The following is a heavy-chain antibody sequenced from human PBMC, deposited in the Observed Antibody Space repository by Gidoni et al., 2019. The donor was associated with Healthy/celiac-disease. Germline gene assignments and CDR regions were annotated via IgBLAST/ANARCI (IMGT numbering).Heavy chain of an antibody. J-gene: IGHJ5*02. V-gene: IGHV4-39*01. CDR1: GGSISSSSYY. Sequence: QLQLQESGPGLVKPSETLSLPCTVSGGSISSSSYYWGWIRQPPGKGLEWIGSIYYSGSTYYNPSLKSRVTISVDTSKNQFSLKLSSVTAADTAVYYCARRAAARPSWFDPWGQGTLVTVSS. D-gene: IGHD6-6*01. CDR2: IYYSGST. CDR3: ARRAAARPSWFDP.